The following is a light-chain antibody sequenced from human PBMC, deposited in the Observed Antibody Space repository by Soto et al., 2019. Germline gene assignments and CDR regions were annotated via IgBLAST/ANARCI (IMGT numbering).Light chain of an antibody. Sequence: EIVLTQSPGTLSLFPGERATLSCRASESVTSSYLAWYQHKPGQAPRLLIYGASSRATGIPDRFSGSGSGTDFTLTISRLEPEDFAVYYCQQYGRSPRTFGQGTKVEIK. V-gene: IGKV3-20*01. CDR3: QQYGRSPRT. CDR1: ESVTSSY. CDR2: GAS. J-gene: IGKJ1*01.